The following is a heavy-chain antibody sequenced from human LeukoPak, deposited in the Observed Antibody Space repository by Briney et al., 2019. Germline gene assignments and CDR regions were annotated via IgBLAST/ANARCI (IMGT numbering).Heavy chain of an antibody. J-gene: IGHJ4*02. V-gene: IGHV3-53*01. CDR3: ATHIAVAGTAIDY. CDR2: IYSGGST. Sequence: GGSLRLSCAASGFTVSSNYMSWVRQAPGKGLEWVSIIYSGGSTYYADSVKGRFTISRDNSKNTLYLQMNSLRAEDTAVYYCATHIAVAGTAIDYWGRGTLVTVSS. D-gene: IGHD6-19*01. CDR1: GFTVSSNY.